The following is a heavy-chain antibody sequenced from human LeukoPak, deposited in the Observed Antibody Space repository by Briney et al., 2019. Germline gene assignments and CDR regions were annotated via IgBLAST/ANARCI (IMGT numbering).Heavy chain of an antibody. D-gene: IGHD5-18*01. J-gene: IGHJ3*02. CDR2: LYYTGIT. CDR3: ARERSSYGAFEI. Sequence: GSLRLSCAASGFTFSSYSMNWVRQAPGKGLEWIGYLYYTGITNSNPSLRRRVTISLDRSKNHFSLNLKSVTAADTAVYYCARERSSYGAFEIWGQGTMVTVSS. CDR1: GFTFSSYS. V-gene: IGHV4-59*12.